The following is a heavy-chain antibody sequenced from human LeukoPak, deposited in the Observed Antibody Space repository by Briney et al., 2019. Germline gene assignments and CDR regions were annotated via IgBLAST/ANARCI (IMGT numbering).Heavy chain of an antibody. V-gene: IGHV4-4*02. CDR2: FYNSGSP. D-gene: IGHD1-26*01. CDR3: AGRSVGYYYGMDL. Sequence: SDTLPLTCAVSCVSISSSNWWSWVRQPPGKGLEWVGVFYNSGSPNYIPSLKSRVTISVDKSKNQFSLKLSSVAAADTAVYYCAGRSVGYYYGMDLWGKDTTVSVSS. J-gene: IGHJ6*04. CDR1: CVSISSSNW.